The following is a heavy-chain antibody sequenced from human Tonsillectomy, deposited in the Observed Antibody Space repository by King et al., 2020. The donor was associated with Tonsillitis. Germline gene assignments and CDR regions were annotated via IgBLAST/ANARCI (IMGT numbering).Heavy chain of an antibody. CDR3: ARDTIPRSRAVFDI. V-gene: IGHV1-69*01. D-gene: IGHD5-24*01. J-gene: IGHJ3*02. CDR2: IIPIFGVA. CDR1: GGSFTTET. Sequence: QQQLVQSGAEVKKPGSSVKVSCKASGGSFTTETLSWVRQAPGQGLEWMGGIIPIFGVAKYTHKFQDRLTISADESTSTAYMELTSLTPDDTAMYYCARDTIPRSRAVFDIWGQGTMVIVSS.